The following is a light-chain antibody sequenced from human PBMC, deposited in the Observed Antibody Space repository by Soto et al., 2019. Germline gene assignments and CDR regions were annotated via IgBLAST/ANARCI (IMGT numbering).Light chain of an antibody. V-gene: IGKV3-15*01. J-gene: IGKJ1*01. CDR1: QSVSNS. CDR3: QQYNNWPPWT. Sequence: ILMTQSPAPLSVSPGERATLSCRASQSVSNSLAWYQQKPGQAPRLLIYDASTRATGIPARFSGSGSGTEFTPTISGLQSEDFAVYYCQQYNNWPPWTFGQGTKVEIK. CDR2: DAS.